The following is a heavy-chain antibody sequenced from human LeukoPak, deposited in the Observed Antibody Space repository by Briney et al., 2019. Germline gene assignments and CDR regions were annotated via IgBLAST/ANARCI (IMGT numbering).Heavy chain of an antibody. D-gene: IGHD3-10*01. V-gene: IGHV3-7*01. CDR3: ARIYYFGDNNWRYFDN. CDR2: IDPDGSEK. Sequence: GGSLRLSCAASGFTFSSYWMSWVRQAPGKGLEWVANIDPDGSEKQYGDSVKGRFTTSIDNAKNSLYLQMNSLRAEDTAIYYCARIYYFGDNNWRYFDNWGQGTLVTVSS. J-gene: IGHJ4*02. CDR1: GFTFSSYW.